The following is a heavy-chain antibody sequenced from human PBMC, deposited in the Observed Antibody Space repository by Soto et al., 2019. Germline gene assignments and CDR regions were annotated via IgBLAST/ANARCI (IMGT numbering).Heavy chain of an antibody. D-gene: IGHD6-19*01. J-gene: IGHJ6*02. CDR2: ISYDGSNK. CDR1: GFTFSSYA. CDR3: ARDIPPPIAVAGGLRDYYYGMDV. Sequence: GGSLRLSCAASGFTFSSYAMHWVRQAPGKGLEWVAVISYDGSNKYYADSVKGRFTISRDNSKNTLYLQMNSLRAEDTAVYYCARDIPPPIAVAGGLRDYYYGMDVWGQGTKVTVSS. V-gene: IGHV3-30-3*01.